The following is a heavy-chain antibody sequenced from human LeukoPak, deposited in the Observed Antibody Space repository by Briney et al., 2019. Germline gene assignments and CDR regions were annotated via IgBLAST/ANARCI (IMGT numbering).Heavy chain of an antibody. Sequence: ASVKVSCKASGYTFTGYYMHWVRQAPGQGLEWMGWMNPNSGNTGYAQKFQGRVTMTRNTSISTAYMELSSLRSEDTAVYYCASTVAGRPYWGQGTLVTVSS. CDR3: ASTVAGRPY. D-gene: IGHD6-19*01. V-gene: IGHV1-8*02. CDR1: GYTFTGYY. CDR2: MNPNSGNT. J-gene: IGHJ4*02.